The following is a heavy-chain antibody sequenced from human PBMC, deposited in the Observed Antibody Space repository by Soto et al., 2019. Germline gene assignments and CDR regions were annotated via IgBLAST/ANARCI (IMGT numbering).Heavy chain of an antibody. CDR2: IYYSGST. CDR3: ARAGSSGWYALDYYYYYYMDV. J-gene: IGHJ6*03. Sequence: SGTLSLTCTVSDCSLSSYYWSWVRQPPGKGLGWIGYIYYSGSTNYNPSLKSRVTISVDTSKNQFSLKLSSVTAADTAVYYCARAGSSGWYALDYYYYYYMDVWGKGTTVTVSS. D-gene: IGHD6-19*01. V-gene: IGHV4-59*01. CDR1: DCSLSSYY.